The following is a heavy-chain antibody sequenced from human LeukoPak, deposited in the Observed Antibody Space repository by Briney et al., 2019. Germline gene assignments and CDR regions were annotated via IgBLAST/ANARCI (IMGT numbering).Heavy chain of an antibody. Sequence: SETLSLTCTVSAGSISSSYWSWIRQPPGKGLEWIGYIYYSGSTNYNPSLKSRVTVSVDTSKNQFSLKLNSVTAADTAVYYCARQGPLTTAVTTRTNPFDYWGQGTLVTVSS. CDR2: IYYSGST. J-gene: IGHJ4*02. D-gene: IGHD4-11*01. CDR1: AGSISSSY. CDR3: ARQGPLTTAVTTRTNPFDY. V-gene: IGHV4-59*08.